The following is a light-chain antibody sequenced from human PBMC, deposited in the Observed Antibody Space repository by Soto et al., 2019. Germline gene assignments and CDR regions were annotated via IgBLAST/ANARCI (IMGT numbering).Light chain of an antibody. CDR2: DDS. J-gene: IGLJ2*01. Sequence: YELTKPPSVSVAPGQTASITCGGNVIGSISVHWYQQKPGQAPVLVVYDDSDRPSGIPERFSGSNSRNTATLTISRVEAGDEADYYCQVWDSSSDHVIFGGGTKLTVL. CDR3: QVWDSSSDHVI. CDR1: VIGSIS. V-gene: IGLV3-21*02.